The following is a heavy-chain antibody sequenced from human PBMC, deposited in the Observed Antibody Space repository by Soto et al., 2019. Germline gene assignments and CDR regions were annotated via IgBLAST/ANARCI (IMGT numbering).Heavy chain of an antibody. D-gene: IGHD2-8*01. CDR1: GFTFSSYG. V-gene: IGHV3-30*18. J-gene: IGHJ4*02. CDR2: ISYDEIYK. Sequence: GGSLRLSCAASGFTFSSYGMHWVRQAPGKGLEWVALISYDEIYKYYADSVKGRFTISRDVSKNTLFLQMNSLRPEDTALYYCAKDAPGVRSYYFDSWGQGTLVTVSS. CDR3: AKDAPGVRSYYFDS.